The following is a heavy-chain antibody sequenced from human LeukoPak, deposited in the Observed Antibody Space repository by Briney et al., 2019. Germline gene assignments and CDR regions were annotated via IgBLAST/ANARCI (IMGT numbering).Heavy chain of an antibody. CDR3: AKGGGYEAQYYYYYLDV. CDR2: IRYDGSNK. CDR1: GFTFSNYS. D-gene: IGHD5-12*01. V-gene: IGHV3-30*02. Sequence: GGSLRLSCAASGFTFSNYSMNWVRQAPGKGLEWVAFIRYDGSNKYYADSVKGRFTISRDNSKNTLYLQMKSLRAEDTAVYYCAKGGGYEAQYYYYYLDVWGKGTTVTISS. J-gene: IGHJ6*03.